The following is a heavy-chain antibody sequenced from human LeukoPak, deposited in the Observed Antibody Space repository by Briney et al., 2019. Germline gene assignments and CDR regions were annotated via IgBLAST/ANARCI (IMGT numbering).Heavy chain of an antibody. D-gene: IGHD4-17*01. CDR2: IGIAGDT. Sequence: PGGSLRLSCAASGFTFSSYDMHWVRQATGKGLEWVSAIGIAGDTYYPGSVKGRFTISRENAKNSLYLQMNSLRAGDTAVYYCARGFYGKSAFDIWGQGTMVTVSS. V-gene: IGHV3-13*01. J-gene: IGHJ3*02. CDR1: GFTFSSYD. CDR3: ARGFYGKSAFDI.